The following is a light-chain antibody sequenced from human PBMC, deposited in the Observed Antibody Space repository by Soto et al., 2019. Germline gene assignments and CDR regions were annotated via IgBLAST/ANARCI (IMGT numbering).Light chain of an antibody. J-gene: IGKJ2*01. Sequence: EIVLTQSPGTLSLSPGERATLSCRASQSVSSSYLAWYPQKPGQAPRLLIYGASSRATGIPDRFSGSGSGTDFTLTISRLEPEDFAVYYCQQYGSSPYTFGQGTKLESK. CDR2: GAS. CDR1: QSVSSSY. CDR3: QQYGSSPYT. V-gene: IGKV3-20*01.